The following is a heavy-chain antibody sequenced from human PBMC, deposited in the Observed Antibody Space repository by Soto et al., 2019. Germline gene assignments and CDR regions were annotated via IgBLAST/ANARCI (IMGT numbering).Heavy chain of an antibody. CDR1: GGSMNSGGYS. CDR3: ARGIPGSYYNFVRFDP. D-gene: IGHD3-10*01. V-gene: IGHV4-30-2*01. Sequence: SETLSLTCAVSGGSMNSGGYSWSWIRQPPGKGLEWIGYIFHSGSTNYNPSLKSRVAISVDRSKNQFSLKLSSVTAADTAVYYCARGIPGSYYNFVRFDPWGQGTLVTVSS. CDR2: IFHSGST. J-gene: IGHJ5*02.